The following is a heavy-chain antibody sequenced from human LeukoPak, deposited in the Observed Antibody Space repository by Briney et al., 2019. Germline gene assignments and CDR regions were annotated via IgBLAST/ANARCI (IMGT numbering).Heavy chain of an antibody. CDR1: GFTFSSYA. CDR3: AKSGDYFDY. V-gene: IGHV3-23*01. D-gene: IGHD3-10*01. Sequence: GGSLRLSCAASGFTFSSYAMRWVRQAPGKGLEWVSSISSNGHRTYYADSVKGRFTISRDNSKNTLYLQMNSLRAEDSATYYCAKSGDYFDYWGQGILVTVSS. CDR2: ISSNGHRT. J-gene: IGHJ4*02.